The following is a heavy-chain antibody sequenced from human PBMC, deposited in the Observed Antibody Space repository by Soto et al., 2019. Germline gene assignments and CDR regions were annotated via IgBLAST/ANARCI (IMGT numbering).Heavy chain of an antibody. CDR1: GFTFSSYW. V-gene: IGHV3-7*05. CDR2: IKQDGSEK. Sequence: GESLKISCAASGFTFSSYWMSWVRQAPGKGLEWVANIKQDGSEKYYVDSVKGRFTISRDNAKNSLYLQMNSLRAEDTAVYYCARDAVIFDYWGQGTLVTVSS. J-gene: IGHJ4*02. CDR3: ARDAVIFDY. D-gene: IGHD2-21*01.